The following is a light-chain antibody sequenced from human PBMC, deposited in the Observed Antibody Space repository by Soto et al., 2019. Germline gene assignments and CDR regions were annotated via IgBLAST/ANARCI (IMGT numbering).Light chain of an antibody. CDR2: DVN. V-gene: IGLV2-14*01. CDR1: SSDVGGYNY. CDR3: TSSTSGNTLV. Sequence: QSVLTQPASVSGSPGQSITISCTGTSSDVGGYNYVSWYQQYPGKAPRLMIYDVNNRPSGVSNRFSASKSGNTASLTISGLQAEDEADYYCTSSTSGNTLVFGGGTQLTVL. J-gene: IGLJ2*01.